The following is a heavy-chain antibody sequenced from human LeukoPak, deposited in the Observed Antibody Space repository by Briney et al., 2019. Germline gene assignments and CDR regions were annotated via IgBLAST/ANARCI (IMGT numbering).Heavy chain of an antibody. Sequence: GASVKVSCKASGYTFTNYYFHWVRQAPGQGLEWMGIMNPSGGSTSYAQKVQGRVTMTRDTSTSTVYMKLSSLGSEDTAVYYCAREIGPIQLHLWGSAFDYWGQGTLVTVSS. D-gene: IGHD5-18*01. J-gene: IGHJ4*02. V-gene: IGHV1-46*01. CDR1: GYTFTNYY. CDR2: MNPSGGST. CDR3: AREIGPIQLHLWGSAFDY.